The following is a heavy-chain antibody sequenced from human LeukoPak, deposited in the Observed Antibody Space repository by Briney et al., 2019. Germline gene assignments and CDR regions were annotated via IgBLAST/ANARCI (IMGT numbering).Heavy chain of an antibody. CDR3: ARGPVLRFLEWLTAPTGSRYNWFDP. Sequence: SETLSLTCTVSGYSISSGYYWGWIRQPPGKGLEWIGSIYHSGSTNYNPSLKSRVTISVDTSKNQFSLKLSSVTAADTAVYYCARGPVLRFLEWLTAPTGSRYNWFDPWGQGTLVTVSS. V-gene: IGHV4-38-2*02. J-gene: IGHJ5*02. CDR1: GYSISSGYY. CDR2: IYHSGST. D-gene: IGHD3-3*01.